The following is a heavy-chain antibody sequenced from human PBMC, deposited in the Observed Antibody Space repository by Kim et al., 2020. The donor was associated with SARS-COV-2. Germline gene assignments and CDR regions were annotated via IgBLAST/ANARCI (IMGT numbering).Heavy chain of an antibody. CDR1: GGSFSGYY. V-gene: IGHV4-34*01. CDR3: ARGGGGDIVAKWDPYYYGMDV. CDR2: INHSGST. J-gene: IGHJ6*02. D-gene: IGHD5-12*01. Sequence: SETLSLTCAVYGGSFSGYYWSWIRQPPGKGLEWIGEINHSGSTNYNPSLKSRVTISVDTSKNQFSLKLSSVTAADTAVYYCARGGGGDIVAKWDPYYYGMDVWGQGTTVTVSS.